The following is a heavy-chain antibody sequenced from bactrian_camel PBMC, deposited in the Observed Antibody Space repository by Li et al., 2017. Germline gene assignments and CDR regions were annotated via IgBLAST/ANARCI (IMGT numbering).Heavy chain of an antibody. Sequence: HVQLVESGGGSVQAGGSLRLSCAASAYTYSSGCMGWFRQVPGKEREWVAAIESVVGIRYADSVKGRFTISGDVTENTLYLQMSNLDPGDTATYYCAAQVQGRATHCAGPTRLPSRYNIWGQGTQVTVS. V-gene: IGHV3S26*01. CDR2: IESVVGI. D-gene: IGHD1*01. J-gene: IGHJ4*01. CDR3: AAQVQGRATHCAGPTRLPSRYNI. CDR1: AYTYSSGC.